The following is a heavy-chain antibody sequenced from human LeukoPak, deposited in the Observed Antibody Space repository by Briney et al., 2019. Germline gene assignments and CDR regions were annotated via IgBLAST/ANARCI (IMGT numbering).Heavy chain of an antibody. CDR2: INAYNGNT. J-gene: IGHJ4*02. V-gene: IGHV1-18*01. Sequence: GASVKVSCKASGYTFTSYGIRWVRQAPGQGLEWMGWINAYNGNTNYAQRLQGRVTMPKDTSTGTAYMEVRSLRSDYTAGYYCARVVGATDPPYYFDYWGQGTLVTVSS. CDR1: GYTFTSYG. CDR3: ARVVGATDPPYYFDY. D-gene: IGHD1-26*01.